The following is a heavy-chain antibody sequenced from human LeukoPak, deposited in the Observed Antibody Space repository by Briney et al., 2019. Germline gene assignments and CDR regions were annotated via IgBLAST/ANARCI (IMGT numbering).Heavy chain of an antibody. Sequence: GESLKISCKISGYILTNNWIGWVRQMPGKGLEWMGIIYPGDSDTRYSPSFQGQVTISADKSTSTAYLQWSSLKASDTAMYYCARLGYDYTVDYWGQGTLVTVSS. CDR1: GYILTNNW. CDR2: IYPGDSDT. CDR3: ARLGYDYTVDY. V-gene: IGHV5-51*01. D-gene: IGHD5-12*01. J-gene: IGHJ4*02.